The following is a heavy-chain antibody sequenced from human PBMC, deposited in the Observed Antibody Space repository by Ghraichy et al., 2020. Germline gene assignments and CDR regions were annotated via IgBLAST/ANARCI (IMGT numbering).Heavy chain of an antibody. CDR2: IYYSGST. Sequence: ESLNISCTVSGGSISSYYWSWIRQPPGKGLEWIGYIYYSGSTNYNPSLKSRVTISVDTSKNQFSLKLSSVTAADTAVYYCARDLWGLWYFDLWGRGTLVTVSS. D-gene: IGHD1-26*01. CDR3: ARDLWGLWYFDL. CDR1: GGSISSYY. V-gene: IGHV4-59*01. J-gene: IGHJ2*01.